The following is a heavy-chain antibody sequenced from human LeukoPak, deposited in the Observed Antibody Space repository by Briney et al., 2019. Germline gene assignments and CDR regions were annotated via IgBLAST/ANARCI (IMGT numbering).Heavy chain of an antibody. CDR1: GYSISSGYY. CDR2: IYHSGST. J-gene: IGHJ4*02. CDR3: ARGGAVAGTYDY. Sequence: SETLSLTCTVSGYSISSGYYWGWIRQPPGKGLEWIGSIYHSGSTYYNPSLKSRVTILVDTSKNQFSLRLTSVTAADTAVYYCARGGAVAGTYDYWGQGTLVTVSS. D-gene: IGHD6-19*01. V-gene: IGHV4-38-2*02.